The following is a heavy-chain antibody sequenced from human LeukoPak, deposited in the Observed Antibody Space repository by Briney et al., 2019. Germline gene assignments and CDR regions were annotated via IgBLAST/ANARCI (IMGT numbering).Heavy chain of an antibody. CDR2: ISYDETDK. V-gene: IGHV3-30*18. CDR3: AKGHIQWLFDY. Sequence: PGGSLRLSCAASGFTFNSYGMHWVRQAPGKGLEWVAVISYDETDKYYADSVKGRFTISRDNSKNTLYLQMNSLRADDTAVYYCAKGHIQWLFDYWGQGTLVTVSS. J-gene: IGHJ4*02. CDR1: GFTFNSYG. D-gene: IGHD5-12*01.